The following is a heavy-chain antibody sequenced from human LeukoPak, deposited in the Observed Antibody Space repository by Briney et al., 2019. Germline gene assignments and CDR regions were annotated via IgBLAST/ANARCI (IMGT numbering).Heavy chain of an antibody. V-gene: IGHV3-23*01. J-gene: IGHJ4*02. CDR3: AKAVYDSSGYYSL. CDR2: ISGSGGST. CDR1: GFTFSSYA. D-gene: IGHD3-22*01. Sequence: GGSLRLSWAASGFTFSSYAMSWVRQAPGKGLEWVSAISGSGGSTYYADSVKGRFTISRDNSKNTLYLQMNSLRAEDTAVYYCAKAVYDSSGYYSLWGQGTLVTVSS.